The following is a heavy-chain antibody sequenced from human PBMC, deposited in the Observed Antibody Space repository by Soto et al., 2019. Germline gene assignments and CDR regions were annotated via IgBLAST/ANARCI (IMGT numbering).Heavy chain of an antibody. D-gene: IGHD4-4*01. Sequence: QAQLVESGGGVVQPGRSLRLSCAASESTFRSYSMHWVRQAPGKGLEWVAVIGVDGKAQHYADSVKGRFAISRDSSKNTVSLQMNSLRTEDTAIYYCAKEYGHSYWYFDYWGQGTQVTVSS. V-gene: IGHV3-30*18. CDR3: AKEYGHSYWYFDY. CDR2: IGVDGKAQ. J-gene: IGHJ4*02. CDR1: ESTFRSYS.